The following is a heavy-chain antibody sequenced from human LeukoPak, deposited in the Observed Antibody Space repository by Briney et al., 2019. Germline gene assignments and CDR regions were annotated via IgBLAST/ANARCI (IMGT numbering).Heavy chain of an antibody. CDR1: GFTFSSYG. CDR3: ARDNDWAFHY. J-gene: IGHJ4*02. V-gene: IGHV3-30*03. Sequence: GRSLRLSCAASGFTFSSYGIHWVRQAPGKGLEWVTIISSDGSNKYYADSVKGRFTISRDNSKNTLYLQMNSLRDEDTAVYYCARDNDWAFHYWGQGTLVTVSS. D-gene: IGHD3-9*01. CDR2: ISSDGSNK.